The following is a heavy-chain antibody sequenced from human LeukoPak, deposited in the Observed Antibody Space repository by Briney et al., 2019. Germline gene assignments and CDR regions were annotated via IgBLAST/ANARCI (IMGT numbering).Heavy chain of an antibody. V-gene: IGHV3-49*04. Sequence: PGGSLGLSCTASGFTFGDYAMSWVRQAPGQGQEWVGFIRSKAYGGTTEYAASVKGRFTISRDDSKSIAYLQMNSLKTEATAVYHCSNYYDSSGYYAYYYYYMDVWGKGTTVTVSS. CDR1: GFTFGDYA. CDR3: SNYYDSSGYYAYYYYYMDV. D-gene: IGHD3-22*01. J-gene: IGHJ6*03. CDR2: IRSKAYGGTT.